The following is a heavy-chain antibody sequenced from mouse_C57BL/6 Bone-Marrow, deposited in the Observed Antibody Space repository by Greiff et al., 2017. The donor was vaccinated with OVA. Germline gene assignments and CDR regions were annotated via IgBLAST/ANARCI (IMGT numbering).Heavy chain of an antibody. Sequence: EVQLQQSGTVLARPGASVKMSCKTSGYTFTSYWMHWVKQRPGQGLEWIGAIYPGNSDTSYNQKFKGKAKLTAVTSASTAYMELSSLTNEDSAVYYCTVQVITTVVDWYFDVWGTGTTVTVSS. CDR1: GYTFTSYW. J-gene: IGHJ1*03. D-gene: IGHD1-1*01. CDR3: TVQVITTVVDWYFDV. CDR2: IYPGNSDT. V-gene: IGHV1-5*01.